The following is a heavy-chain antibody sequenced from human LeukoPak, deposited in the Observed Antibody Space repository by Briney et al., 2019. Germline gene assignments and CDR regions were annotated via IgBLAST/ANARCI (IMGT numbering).Heavy chain of an antibody. Sequence: PGGSLRLSCAASGFTFSSYGMHWVRQAPGKGLEWVAVISYDGSNKYFADSVKGRFTISRDNSKNTLYLQMNSLRAEDTAVYYCAKNSRGLDYGDFSVFDPWGQGTLVTVSS. CDR3: AKNSRGLDYGDFSVFDP. CDR2: ISYDGSNK. J-gene: IGHJ5*02. CDR1: GFTFSSYG. V-gene: IGHV3-30*18. D-gene: IGHD4-17*01.